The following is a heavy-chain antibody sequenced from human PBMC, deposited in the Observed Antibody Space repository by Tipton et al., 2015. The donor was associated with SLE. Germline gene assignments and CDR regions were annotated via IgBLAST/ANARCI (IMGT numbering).Heavy chain of an antibody. CDR1: NGSIRSHY. CDR3: ASGGGTMSYRPPGPFDA. CDR2: IYYNGDT. V-gene: IGHV4-59*11. J-gene: IGHJ3*01. D-gene: IGHD3-10*01. Sequence: TLSLTCTVSNGSIRSHYWSWIRQPPGKGLEWIGYIYYNGDTNYNPSLKSRVTMSSDTSKNQFSLKVNSVTAADTAVYYCASGGGTMSYRPPGPFDAWGQGTLVVVSS.